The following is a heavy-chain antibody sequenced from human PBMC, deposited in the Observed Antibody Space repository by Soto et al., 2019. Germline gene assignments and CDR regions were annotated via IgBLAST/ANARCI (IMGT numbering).Heavy chain of an antibody. D-gene: IGHD1-26*01. CDR1: GGSFSSYY. Sequence: QVQLQESGPGLVKPSETLSLTCSISGGSFSSYYWNWIRQPPGKGLEWIGYIYFGGSTNHNPSLKSRVIISLDRTKNQFSLKLNSVTAADTAVYYCAREGHISGLDQWGQGTLVTVSS. CDR2: IYFGGST. J-gene: IGHJ4*02. V-gene: IGHV4-59*01. CDR3: AREGHISGLDQ.